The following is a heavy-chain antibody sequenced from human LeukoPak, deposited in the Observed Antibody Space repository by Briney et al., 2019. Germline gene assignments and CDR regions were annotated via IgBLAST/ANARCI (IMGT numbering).Heavy chain of an antibody. J-gene: IGHJ4*02. D-gene: IGHD3-22*01. CDR2: ISAYNGNT. V-gene: IGHV1-18*01. CDR1: GYTFTSYG. CDR3: ARLGPYYYDSSGYLYYFDY. Sequence: GASVKVSCKASGYTFTSYGISWVRQAPGQGLEWMGWISAYNGNTNYAQKLQGRVTMTTGTSTSTAYMELRSLRSDDTAVYYCARLGPYYYDSSGYLYYFDYWGQGTLVTVSS.